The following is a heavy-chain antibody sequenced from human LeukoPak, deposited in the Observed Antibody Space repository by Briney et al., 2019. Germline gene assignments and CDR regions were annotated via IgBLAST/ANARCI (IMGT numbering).Heavy chain of an antibody. D-gene: IGHD3-10*01. CDR3: ARGGAYGSESFSFDY. CDR2: INPKSGGT. V-gene: IGHV1-2*02. CDR1: GYTFIAYY. J-gene: IGHJ4*02. Sequence: ASVKVSCKASGYTFIAYYIHWVRPAPGQGLEWMGWINPKSGGTNYAQKFQGRVTMTRDTSITTAYMELSRLRLDDTAIYYCARGGAYGSESFSFDYWGQGTLVTVSS.